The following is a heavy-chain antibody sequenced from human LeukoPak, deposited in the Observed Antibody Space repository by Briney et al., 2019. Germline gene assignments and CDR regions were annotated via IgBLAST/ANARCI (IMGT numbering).Heavy chain of an antibody. D-gene: IGHD6-13*01. Sequence: GGSLRLSCAASGFTFSDYWMHWVRQAPGKGLVWVSHINADEDRAAYADSVKGRFTISRDNARNTLYLQMNSLRAEDTAVYYCARGEHPYPAAFDYWGQGTLVTVSS. CDR2: INADEDRA. V-gene: IGHV3-74*01. CDR1: GFTFSDYW. J-gene: IGHJ4*02. CDR3: ARGEHPYPAAFDY.